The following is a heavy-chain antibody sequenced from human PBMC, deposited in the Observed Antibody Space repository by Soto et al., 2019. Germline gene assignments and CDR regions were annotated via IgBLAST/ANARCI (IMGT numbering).Heavy chain of an antibody. V-gene: IGHV4-59*01. Sequence: QVQLQESGPGLVKPSETLSLTCTVSGGSISSYYWSWIRQPPGKGLEWIGYIYSSGSTNYNPSLKSRVTISVDTSKNQFSLKLSSVTAADTAVYYCARGSSPSDYWGQGTLVTVSS. CDR3: ARGSSPSDY. CDR2: IYSSGST. D-gene: IGHD2-15*01. J-gene: IGHJ4*02. CDR1: GGSISSYY.